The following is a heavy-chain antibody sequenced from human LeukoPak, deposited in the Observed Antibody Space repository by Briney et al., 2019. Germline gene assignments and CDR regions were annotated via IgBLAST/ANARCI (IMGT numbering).Heavy chain of an antibody. CDR3: ARDLISWYYFDY. J-gene: IGHJ4*02. CDR1: GFTFSSYA. CDR2: ISFDGTNK. Sequence: GRSLRLSCAASGFTFSSYAMHWVRQDPGKGLDWVAVISFDGTNKHYADSVKGRFTISRDNSKNTLYLQMNSLGPEDTAVYFCARDLISWYYFDYWGQGTLVTVSS. D-gene: IGHD6-13*01. V-gene: IGHV3-30*04.